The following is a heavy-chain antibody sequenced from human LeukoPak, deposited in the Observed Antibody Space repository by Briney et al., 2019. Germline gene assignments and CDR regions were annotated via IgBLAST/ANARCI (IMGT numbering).Heavy chain of an antibody. CDR2: IYHSGST. J-gene: IGHJ3*02. D-gene: IGHD3-16*01. CDR1: GYSISSGYY. CDR3: ARDPGLKVDAFDI. Sequence: SETLSLTCTVSGYSISSGYYWGWIRQPPGKGLEWIGSIYHSGSTYYNPSLKSRVTISVDTSKNQFSLKLSSVTAADTAVYYCARDPGLKVDAFDIWGQGTMVTVSS. V-gene: IGHV4-38-2*02.